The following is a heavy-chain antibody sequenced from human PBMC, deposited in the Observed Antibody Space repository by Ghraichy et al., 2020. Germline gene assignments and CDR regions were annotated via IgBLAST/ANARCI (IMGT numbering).Heavy chain of an antibody. Sequence: SETLSLTCTVSGDSISNYYWSWIRQPAGKGLEWIGRIYTNERTIYNPSLMSRVTMSVDSSKNQLSLRLNSVTAADTAVYYCARGLLTGTFSLAGFDYWGQGTLVTVSS. CDR3: ARGLLTGTFSLAGFDY. V-gene: IGHV4-4*07. J-gene: IGHJ4*02. CDR1: GDSISNYY. CDR2: IYTNERT. D-gene: IGHD3-9*01.